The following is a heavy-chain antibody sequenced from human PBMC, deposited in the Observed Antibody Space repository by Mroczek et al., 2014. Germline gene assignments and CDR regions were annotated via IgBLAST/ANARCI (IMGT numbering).Heavy chain of an antibody. CDR2: IYYSGST. CDR3: TRARMVVTVNYYYYYGMDV. CDR1: GGSISSYY. D-gene: IGHD2-21*02. J-gene: IGHJ6*02. V-gene: IGHV4-59*01. Sequence: QVQLQQWGPGLVKPSETLSLTCTVSGGSISSYYWSWIRQPPGKGLEWIGYIYYSGSTNYNPSLKSRVTISVDTSKNQFSLKLSSVTAADTAVYYCTRARMVVTVNYYYYYGMDVWGQGTTVTVSS.